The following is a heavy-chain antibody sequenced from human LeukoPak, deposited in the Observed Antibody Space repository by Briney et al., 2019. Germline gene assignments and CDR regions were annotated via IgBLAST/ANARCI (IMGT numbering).Heavy chain of an antibody. J-gene: IGHJ4*02. D-gene: IGHD2-15*01. CDR2: ISYDGSNK. V-gene: IGHV3-30*09. CDR1: GFTFSSYA. Sequence: GGSLRLSCAASGFTFSSYAMHWVRRAPGKGLEWVAVISYDGSNKYYADSVKGRFAISRDNSKNTLYLQMNSLRAEDTAVYYCAKDTLGYCSGGICYNYWGQGTLVTVSS. CDR3: AKDTLGYCSGGICYNY.